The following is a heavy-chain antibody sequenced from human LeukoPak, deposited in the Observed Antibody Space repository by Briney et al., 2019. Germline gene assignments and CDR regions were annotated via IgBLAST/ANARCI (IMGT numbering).Heavy chain of an antibody. CDR3: AKDSSGYYDAFDI. J-gene: IGHJ3*02. CDR1: GFTFSSYG. D-gene: IGHD3-22*01. Sequence: GRSLRLSCAASGFTFSSYGMHWVRQAPGKGLEWVAVISYDGSNKYYADSVKGRFTISRDNSKNTLYLQMNSLRAEDTAVYYCAKDSSGYYDAFDIRGQGTMVTVSS. V-gene: IGHV3-30*18. CDR2: ISYDGSNK.